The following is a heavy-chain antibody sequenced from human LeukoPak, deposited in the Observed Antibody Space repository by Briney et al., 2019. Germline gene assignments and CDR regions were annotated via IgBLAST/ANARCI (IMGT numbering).Heavy chain of an antibody. V-gene: IGHV1-2*02. CDR2: INPNSGGT. J-gene: IGHJ4*02. D-gene: IGHD3-3*01. CDR1: GYTFTGYY. Sequence: ASVKVSCKASGYTFTGYYMHWVRQAPGQGLEWMGWINPNSGGTNYAQKFQGRVTMTRDTSISTAYMELSRLRSEDTAVYYCARVTSVFVVGGRVYFDYWDQGTLVTVSS. CDR3: ARVTSVFVVGGRVYFDY.